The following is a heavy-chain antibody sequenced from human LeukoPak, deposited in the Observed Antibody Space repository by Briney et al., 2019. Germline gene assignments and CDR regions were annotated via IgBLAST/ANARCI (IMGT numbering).Heavy chain of an antibody. Sequence: GEPLRLSCAVSGFTVSNNYMSWVREAPGKGLESVSVIYSGGRPHYADSVKGRFTISRDNSKSTLYLQINSLRAEDTAVYYCARNWFSTYLDYWGQGTLVTVSS. J-gene: IGHJ4*02. CDR2: IYSGGRP. V-gene: IGHV3-66*01. D-gene: IGHD3-10*01. CDR1: GFTVSNNY. CDR3: ARNWFSTYLDY.